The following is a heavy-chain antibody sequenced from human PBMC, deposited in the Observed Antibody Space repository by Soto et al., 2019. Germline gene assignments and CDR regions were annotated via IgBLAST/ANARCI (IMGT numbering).Heavy chain of an antibody. Sequence: SIRIARAASGLTSNSYAMSGVRQDTGKGLEWVSTISGSGGSTYYADSVKGRFTISRDISKNTLYLQMNSLRAEDTAVYYCARGSDISASPGGYWGQGTLVT. CDR2: ISGSGGST. D-gene: IGHD3-9*01. V-gene: IGHV3-23*01. CDR3: ARGSDISASPGGY. CDR1: GLTSNSYA. J-gene: IGHJ4*02.